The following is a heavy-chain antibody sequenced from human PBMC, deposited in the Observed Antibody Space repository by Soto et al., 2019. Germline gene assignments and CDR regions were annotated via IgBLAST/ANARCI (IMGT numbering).Heavy chain of an antibody. J-gene: IGHJ4*02. CDR1: GGTLSSYA. Sequence: ASVKVSCKASGGTLSSYAIDWVRQAPGQGLEWMGWINPKSGGTMYPQKFQGRVTMTWDTSISTAYMALTRLRSDDTAVYYCARDLAKGGGSAGFDYWGQGTLVTV. V-gene: IGHV1-2*02. CDR2: INPKSGGT. D-gene: IGHD1-26*01. CDR3: ARDLAKGGGSAGFDY.